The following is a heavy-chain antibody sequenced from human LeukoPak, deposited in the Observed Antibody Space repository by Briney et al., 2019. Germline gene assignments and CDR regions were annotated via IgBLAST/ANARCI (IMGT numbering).Heavy chain of an antibody. V-gene: IGHV4-59*01. CDR2: IYYSGST. CDR1: GGSISSYY. D-gene: IGHD5-24*01. J-gene: IGHJ3*02. CDR3: ARCPRDGPVIRAFDI. Sequence: PSETLSLTCTVSGGSISSYYWSWIRQPPGKGLEWIGYIYYSGSTNYNPSLKSRVTISVDTSKNQFSLKLSSVTAADTAVYFCARCPRDGPVIRAFDIWGQGTMVTVSS.